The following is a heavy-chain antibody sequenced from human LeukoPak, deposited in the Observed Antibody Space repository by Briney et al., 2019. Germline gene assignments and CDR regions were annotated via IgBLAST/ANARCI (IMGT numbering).Heavy chain of an antibody. CDR3: ARGRYCSSTSCPNWFDP. CDR2: INHSGST. Sequence: PSETLSLTCAVYSGSFSGYYWSWIRQPPGKGLEWIGEINHSGSTNYNPSLKSRVTISVDTSKNQFSLKLSSVTAADTAVYYCARGRYCSSTSCPNWFDPWGQGTLVTVSS. D-gene: IGHD2-2*01. J-gene: IGHJ5*02. CDR1: SGSFSGYY. V-gene: IGHV4-34*01.